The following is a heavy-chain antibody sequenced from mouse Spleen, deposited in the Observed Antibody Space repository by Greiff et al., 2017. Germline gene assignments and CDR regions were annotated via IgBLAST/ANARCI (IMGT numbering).Heavy chain of an antibody. D-gene: IGHD2-5*01. CDR3: TRRGYSNPYWYFDV. Sequence: VQLQQSGTVLARPGASVKMSCKTSGYTFTSYWMHWVKQRPGQGLEWIGAIYPGNSDTSYNQKFKGKAKLTAVTSASTAYMELSSLTNEDSAVYYCTRRGYSNPYWYFDVWGAGTTVTVSS. J-gene: IGHJ1*01. V-gene: IGHV1-5*01. CDR2: IYPGNSDT. CDR1: GYTFTSYW.